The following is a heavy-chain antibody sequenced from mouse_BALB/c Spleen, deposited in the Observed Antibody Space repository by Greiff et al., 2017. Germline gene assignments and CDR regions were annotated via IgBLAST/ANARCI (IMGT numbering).Heavy chain of an antibody. J-gene: IGHJ2*01. CDR3: ARSAYYGSSPLDD. CDR1: GYTFTSYV. D-gene: IGHD1-1*01. Sequence: EVQLQESGPELVKPGASVKMSCKASGYTFTSYVMHWVKQKPGQGLEWIGYINPYNDGTKYNEKFKGKATLTSDKSSSTAYMELSSLTSEDSAVYYCARSAYYGSSPLDDWGQGTTLTVSS. CDR2: INPYNDGT. V-gene: IGHV1-14*01.